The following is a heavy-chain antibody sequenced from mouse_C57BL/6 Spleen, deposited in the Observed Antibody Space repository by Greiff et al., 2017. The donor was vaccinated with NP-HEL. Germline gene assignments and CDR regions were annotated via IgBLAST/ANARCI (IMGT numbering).Heavy chain of an antibody. CDR3: ARSDYYGSSHYYAKDY. Sequence: VQLQQPGAELVKPGASVKLSCKASGYTFTSYWMHWVKQRPGQGLEWIGIIHPNSGSTNYNEKFKSKATLTVDKSSSTAYMQLSSLTSEDSAVYYCARSDYYGSSHYYAKDYWGQGTSVTVSS. D-gene: IGHD1-1*01. V-gene: IGHV1-64*01. CDR2: IHPNSGST. J-gene: IGHJ4*01. CDR1: GYTFTSYW.